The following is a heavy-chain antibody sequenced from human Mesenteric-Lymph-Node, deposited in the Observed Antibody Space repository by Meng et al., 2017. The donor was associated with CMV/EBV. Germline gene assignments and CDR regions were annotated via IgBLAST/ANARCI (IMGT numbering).Heavy chain of an antibody. V-gene: IGHV3-21*04. J-gene: IGHJ4*02. Sequence: LSLTCAASGFTFSSLGMNWVRQAPGKGLEWVSFVSSRSDFIYYADSVKGRFTISRDNSKNTLYLQMNSLRAEDTAVYYCAKDLKYGGNSEEVDYWGQGTLVTVSS. CDR2: VSSRSDFI. CDR3: AKDLKYGGNSEEVDY. D-gene: IGHD4-23*01. CDR1: GFTFSSLG.